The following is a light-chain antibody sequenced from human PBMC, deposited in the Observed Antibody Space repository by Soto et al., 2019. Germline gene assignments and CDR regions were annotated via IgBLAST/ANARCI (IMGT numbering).Light chain of an antibody. J-gene: IGKJ2*01. CDR1: QDISNY. CDR2: DAS. V-gene: IGKV1-33*01. CDR3: QQYDNLPPYT. Sequence: IQMTQSPSSLSASVGDRVTITCQASQDISNYLNLYQQKPGKAPKLLIYDASNLETGVPSRFSGSGSGTDFTFTISSLQPEDIATYYCQQYDNLPPYTFGQGTKLEIK.